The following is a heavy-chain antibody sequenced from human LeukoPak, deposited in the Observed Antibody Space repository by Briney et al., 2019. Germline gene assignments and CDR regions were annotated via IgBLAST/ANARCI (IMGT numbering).Heavy chain of an antibody. V-gene: IGHV4-61*01. CDR1: GGSVSSGSYY. D-gene: IGHD3-22*01. Sequence: SETLSLTCTVSGGSVSSGSYYWSWMRQPPGKGLEWIGYIYYSGSTNYNPSLKSRVTISVDTSKNQFSLKLSSVTAADTAVYYCASAPSYYDSSGHGGYWGQGTLVTVSS. CDR3: ASAPSYYDSSGHGGY. J-gene: IGHJ4*02. CDR2: IYYSGST.